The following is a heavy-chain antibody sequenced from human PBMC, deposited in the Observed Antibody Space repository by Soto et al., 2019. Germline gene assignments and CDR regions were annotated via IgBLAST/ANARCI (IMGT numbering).Heavy chain of an antibody. Sequence: QVQLVQSGAEVKKPGASVKVSCKASGYTFTSYDINWVRQATGQGLEWMGWMNPNSGNTGYAQKFQGRVTMTRNISISTAYMELSSLRSEDTAVYYCARGGYCSSTSCYDYYYYYYMDVWGKGTTVTGAS. CDR2: MNPNSGNT. CDR3: ARGGYCSSTSCYDYYYYYYMDV. D-gene: IGHD2-2*01. V-gene: IGHV1-8*01. J-gene: IGHJ6*03. CDR1: GYTFTSYD.